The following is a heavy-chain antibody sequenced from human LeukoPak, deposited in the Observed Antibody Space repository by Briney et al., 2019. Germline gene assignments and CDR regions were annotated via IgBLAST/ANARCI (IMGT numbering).Heavy chain of an antibody. CDR1: GGTFSSYA. D-gene: IGHD1-26*01. Sequence: SVKVSCKASGGTFSSYAISWVRQAPGQGLEWMGGIIPIFGTANYAQKFQGRVTITADESTGTAYMELSSLRSEDTAVYYCARGSSGSDYHFDYWGQGTLVTVSS. J-gene: IGHJ4*02. V-gene: IGHV1-69*13. CDR2: IIPIFGTA. CDR3: ARGSSGSDYHFDY.